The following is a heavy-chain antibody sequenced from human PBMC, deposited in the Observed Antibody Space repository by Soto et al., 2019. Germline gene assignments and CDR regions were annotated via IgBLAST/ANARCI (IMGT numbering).Heavy chain of an antibody. D-gene: IGHD3-10*01. CDR2: IYYSGET. J-gene: IGHJ6*02. V-gene: IGHV4-59*01. CDR3: ARDQGGEFLKGSGMDV. CDR1: GDSISRYY. Sequence: QVQLQESGPGLVKPSETLSLTCTVSGDSISRYYWSWIRLSPGKGLEWIGYIYYSGETNYNPSVKGRVSISVDRTKNQFSLKLSSVPAADTAVYYCARDQGGEFLKGSGMDVWGQGTTVTVSS.